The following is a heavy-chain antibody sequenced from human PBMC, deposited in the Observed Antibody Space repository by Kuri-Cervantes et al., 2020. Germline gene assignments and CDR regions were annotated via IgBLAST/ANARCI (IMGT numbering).Heavy chain of an antibody. Sequence: PSETLSLTCTVSGGSISSSSYYWGWIRQPPGKGLEWIGSIYYSGSTYYTPSLKSRVTISVDMSKNQFSLKLSSVTAADTAVYYCARNYDILTGYYDGYFDYWGQGALVTVSS. CDR1: GGSISSSSYY. V-gene: IGHV4-39*07. CDR2: IYYSGST. J-gene: IGHJ4*02. CDR3: ARNYDILTGYYDGYFDY. D-gene: IGHD3-9*01.